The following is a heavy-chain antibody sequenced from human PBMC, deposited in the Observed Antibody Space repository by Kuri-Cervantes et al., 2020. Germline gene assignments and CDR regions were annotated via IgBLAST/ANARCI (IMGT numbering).Heavy chain of an antibody. V-gene: IGHV3-7*01. J-gene: IGHJ4*02. CDR3: ARDRGDQLLLDY. Sequence: GGSLRLSCAASGFSFSSYWMSWVRQAPGRGLEWVAGINQEGGATYYVDSVEGRFTISRDNARNTLYLQMNSLRAEDTAVYYCARDRGDQLLLDYWGQGTLVTVSS. CDR1: GFSFSSYW. CDR2: INQEGGAT. D-gene: IGHD2-2*01.